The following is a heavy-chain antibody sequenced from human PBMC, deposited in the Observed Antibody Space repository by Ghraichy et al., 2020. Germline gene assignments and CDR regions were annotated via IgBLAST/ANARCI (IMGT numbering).Heavy chain of an antibody. CDR1: GFSLSTSGVG. CDR2: IYWNDDK. V-gene: IGHV2-5*01. Sequence: QTLSLTCTFSGFSLSTSGVGVGWIRQPPGKALEWLALIYWNDDKRYSPSLKSRLTITKDTSKNQVVLTMTNMDPVDTATYYCAHQLYSSSWYGVGFSPSDPENWFDPWGQGTLVTVSS. J-gene: IGHJ5*02. D-gene: IGHD6-13*01. CDR3: AHQLYSSSWYGVGFSPSDPENWFDP.